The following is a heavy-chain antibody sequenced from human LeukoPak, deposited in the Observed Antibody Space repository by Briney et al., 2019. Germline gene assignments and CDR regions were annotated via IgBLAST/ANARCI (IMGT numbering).Heavy chain of an antibody. J-gene: IGHJ4*02. CDR1: GYTFTVYY. CDR3: ARAVQVTTGGLFDY. D-gene: IGHD4-17*01. Sequence: SVKVSFKASGYTFTVYYMHWVRQAPGQGLEWMGGIIPIFDTPNFAQKFQGRVTITADKSTSTAYMELSRLRSEDTAVYYCARAVQVTTGGLFDYWGQGTLVTVSS. V-gene: IGHV1-69*06. CDR2: IIPIFDTP.